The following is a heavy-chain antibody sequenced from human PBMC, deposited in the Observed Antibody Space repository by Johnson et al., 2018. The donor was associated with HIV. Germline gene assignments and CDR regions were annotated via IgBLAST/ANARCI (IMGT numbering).Heavy chain of an antibody. CDR1: GFTVSSNY. Sequence: EVQLVESGGGVVRPGGSLRLSCAASGFTVSSNYMSWVRQAPGKGLEWVSVIYSGGSTSYADSVKGGFTISRDNSKNTLYLQMNSLRAEDTAVYYCARVSRIAGAFDIWGQGTKVTVSS. D-gene: IGHD6-13*01. V-gene: IGHV3-66*02. CDR2: IYSGGST. CDR3: ARVSRIAGAFDI. J-gene: IGHJ3*02.